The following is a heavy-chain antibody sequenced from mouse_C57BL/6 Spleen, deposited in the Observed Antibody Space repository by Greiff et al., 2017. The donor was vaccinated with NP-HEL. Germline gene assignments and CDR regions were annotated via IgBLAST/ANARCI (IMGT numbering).Heavy chain of an antibody. CDR1: GYTFTSYG. Sequence: VHVKQSGAELVRPGSSVKMSCKTSGYTFTSYGINWVKQRPGQGLEWIGYIYIGSGYTEYNEKFKGKATLTSDKSSSTAYMQLSSLTSEDSAIYFCARSGRYEPYYFNYSRQGSTLTVSS. CDR3: ARSGRYEPYYFNY. D-gene: IGHD1-1*01. CDR2: IYIGSGYT. J-gene: IGHJ2*01. V-gene: IGHV1-58*01.